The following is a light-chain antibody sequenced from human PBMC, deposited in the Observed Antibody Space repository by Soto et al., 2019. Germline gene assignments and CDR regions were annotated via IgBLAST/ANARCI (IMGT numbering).Light chain of an antibody. Sequence: DIQMTQSPSSLSASVGERVTITCRASQGISNYLAWYQQKPGKVPKLLIYAASTLQSGVPYRFSGSGSETDFPLTISRLQPEDVRSYDSQKYNSAPLTFGPGTKVDIK. J-gene: IGKJ3*01. V-gene: IGKV1-27*01. CDR1: QGISNY. CDR2: AAS. CDR3: QKYNSAPLT.